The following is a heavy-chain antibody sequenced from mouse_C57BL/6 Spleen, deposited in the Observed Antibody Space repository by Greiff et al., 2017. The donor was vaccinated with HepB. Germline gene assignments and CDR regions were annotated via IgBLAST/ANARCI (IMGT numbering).Heavy chain of an antibody. CDR1: GFTFSSYA. V-gene: IGHV5-9-1*02. Sequence: EVQLVESGEGLVKPGGSLKLSCAASGFTFSSYAMSWVRQTPEKRLEWVAYISSGGDYIYYADTVKGRFTISRDNARNTLYLQMSSLKSEDTAMYYCTRGSHGNYEFAYWGQGTLVTVSA. J-gene: IGHJ3*01. D-gene: IGHD2-1*01. CDR2: ISSGGDYI. CDR3: TRGSHGNYEFAY.